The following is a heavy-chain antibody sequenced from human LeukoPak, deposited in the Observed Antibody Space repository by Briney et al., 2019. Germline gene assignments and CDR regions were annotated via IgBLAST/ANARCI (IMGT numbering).Heavy chain of an antibody. V-gene: IGHV4-61*02. D-gene: IGHD3-22*01. Sequence: SETLSLTCTVSGGSISSGSYYWSWIRQPAGKGLEWIGRIYTSGSTNYNPSLKSRVTISLDTSKNQFSLKLSSVTAADTAVYYCARGQITMIAETRVFYYYYMDVWGKGTTVTVSS. CDR1: GGSISSGSYY. J-gene: IGHJ6*03. CDR2: IYTSGST. CDR3: ARGQITMIAETRVFYYYYMDV.